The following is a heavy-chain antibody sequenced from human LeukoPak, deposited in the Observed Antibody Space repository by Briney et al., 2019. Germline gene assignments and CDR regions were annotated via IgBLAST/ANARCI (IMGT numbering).Heavy chain of an antibody. CDR3: ARDRPYYDSSGYSPDY. V-gene: IGHV3-11*01. CDR1: GFTFSDYY. D-gene: IGHD3-22*01. CDR2: ISSSGSTI. J-gene: IGHJ4*02. Sequence: PGGSLRLSCAASGFTFSDYYMSWIRQAPGKGLEGVSYISSSGSTIYYADSVKGRFTISRDNAKNSLYLQMNSLRAEDTAVYYCARDRPYYDSSGYSPDYWGQGTLVTVSS.